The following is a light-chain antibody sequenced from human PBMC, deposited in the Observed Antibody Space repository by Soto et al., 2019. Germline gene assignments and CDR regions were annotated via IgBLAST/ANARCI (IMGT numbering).Light chain of an antibody. CDR2: GAS. CDR1: QSITLN. Sequence: EIVMTQSPATLSVSPGERATLSCRASQSITLNLAWYQQSPGQAPRLLIYGASTRATGIPARFSGSGSGTEFTLTINSLQSEDFAVYYCQQYNNWPMWTFGQGTKVDIK. J-gene: IGKJ1*01. V-gene: IGKV3-15*01. CDR3: QQYNNWPMWT.